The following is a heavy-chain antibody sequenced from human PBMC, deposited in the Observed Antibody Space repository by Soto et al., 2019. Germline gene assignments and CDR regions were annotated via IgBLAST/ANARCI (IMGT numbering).Heavy chain of an antibody. Sequence: QVQLQESGPGLVKPSETLSLTCTVSGGSISSYYWSWIRQPPGKGLEWIGYIYYSGSTNYNPSLKSRVTISVDTSKNQFSLKLSSVTAADTAVYYCAARSTYYYYYMDVWGKGTTVTVSS. D-gene: IGHD2-2*01. V-gene: IGHV4-59*08. CDR1: GGSISSYY. J-gene: IGHJ6*03. CDR3: AARSTYYYYYMDV. CDR2: IYYSGST.